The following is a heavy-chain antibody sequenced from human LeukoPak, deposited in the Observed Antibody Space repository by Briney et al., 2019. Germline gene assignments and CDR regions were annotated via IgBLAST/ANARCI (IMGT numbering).Heavy chain of an antibody. V-gene: IGHV4-34*01. Sequence: SETLSLTCAVYGGSFSDYSWSWIRQPPGKGLEWIGEISHSGSTNYNPSLVSRVTISLDTSKNQFSLKLTSVTAADTAVHYCARVEDWCSSNSCYASATYHWFDPWGQGTLVTVSS. J-gene: IGHJ5*02. CDR1: GGSFSDYS. CDR2: ISHSGST. CDR3: ARVEDWCSSNSCYASATYHWFDP. D-gene: IGHD2-2*01.